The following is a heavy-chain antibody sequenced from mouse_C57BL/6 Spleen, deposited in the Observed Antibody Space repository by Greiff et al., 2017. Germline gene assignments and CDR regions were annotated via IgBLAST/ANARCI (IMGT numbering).Heavy chain of an antibody. Sequence: VQLQESGAELVRPGASVTLSCKASGYTFTDYEMHWVKQTPVHGLEWIGAIDPETGGTAYNQKFKGKAILTADKSSSTAYMELRSLTSEDSAVYYCTRPSPYYYGSSTYAMDYWGQRTSVTVSS. J-gene: IGHJ4*01. CDR2: IDPETGGT. CDR1: GYTFTDYE. V-gene: IGHV1-15*01. CDR3: TRPSPYYYGSSTYAMDY. D-gene: IGHD1-1*01.